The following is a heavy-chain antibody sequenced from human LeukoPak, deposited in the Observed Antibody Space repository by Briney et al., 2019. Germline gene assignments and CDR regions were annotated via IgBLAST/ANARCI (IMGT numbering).Heavy chain of an antibody. D-gene: IGHD2-2*01. CDR1: GFTFSSYE. Sequence: GGSLRLSCAASGFTFSSYEMNWVRQAPGKGLEWVSYISSSGSTIYYADSVKGRFTISRDIAKNSLYLQMNSLRAEDTAVYYCAREGRYCSSTSCYVTAFDYWGQGTLVTVSS. J-gene: IGHJ4*02. CDR2: ISSSGSTI. V-gene: IGHV3-48*03. CDR3: AREGRYCSSTSCYVTAFDY.